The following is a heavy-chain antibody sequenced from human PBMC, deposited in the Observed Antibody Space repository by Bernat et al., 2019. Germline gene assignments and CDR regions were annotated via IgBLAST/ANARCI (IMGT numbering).Heavy chain of an antibody. CDR3: ARTRSDYDILTGSPKTSYNWFDP. CDR2: IIPILGIA. CDR1: GGTFSSYT. J-gene: IGHJ5*02. V-gene: IGHV1-69*02. Sequence: QVQLVQSGAEVKKPGSSVKVSCKASGGTFSSYTISWVRQAPGQGLEWMGRIIPILGIANYAQKFQGRVTITADKSTSTAYMELSSLRSEDTAVYYCARTRSDYDILTGSPKTSYNWFDPWGQGTLVTVSS. D-gene: IGHD3-9*01.